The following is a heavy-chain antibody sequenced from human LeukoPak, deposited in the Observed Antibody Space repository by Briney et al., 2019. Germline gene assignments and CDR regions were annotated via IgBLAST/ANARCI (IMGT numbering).Heavy chain of an antibody. CDR2: ISSVSGYI. V-gene: IGHV3-21*01. Sequence: GGCLRLSCAASGFTFSDYSMNWVRQAPGRGLEWVSFISSVSGYIYYADSVKDRFTISRDNARNSLYLQMNSLRAEDTAVYYCARDWRTQVLHPYYFEYWGQGVLVTVSS. CDR1: GFTFSDYS. CDR3: ARDWRTQVLHPYYFEY. D-gene: IGHD3-16*01. J-gene: IGHJ4*02.